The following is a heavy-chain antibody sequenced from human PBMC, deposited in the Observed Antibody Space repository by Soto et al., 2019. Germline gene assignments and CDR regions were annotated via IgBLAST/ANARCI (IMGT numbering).Heavy chain of an antibody. Sequence: QVQLVQSGAEVKRPGASVKVSCKASGYSFMNYGIHWVRQAPGQGLEWMGRINTGNGNTGSSQKFQGRVTIAMDTSASTAYIELSSLGSEATAVYSCARVGVPYDSWGQGTLVTVSS. V-gene: IGHV1-3*04. CDR1: GYSFMNYG. CDR3: ARVGVPYDS. J-gene: IGHJ4*02. CDR2: INTGNGNT. D-gene: IGHD3-16*01.